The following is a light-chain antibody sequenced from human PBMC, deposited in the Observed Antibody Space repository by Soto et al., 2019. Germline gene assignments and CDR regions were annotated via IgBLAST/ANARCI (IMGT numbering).Light chain of an antibody. V-gene: IGKV3-11*01. CDR3: QQRSSWPIT. CDR2: DAS. J-gene: IGKJ5*01. CDR1: ESMSDY. Sequence: PGDRATLSCRASESMSDYLAWYQQKPGQAPRLLIHDASYRATGIPARFSGSGSGTDFTLTISSLEPEDFAVYYCQQRSSWPITFGQGTRLEIK.